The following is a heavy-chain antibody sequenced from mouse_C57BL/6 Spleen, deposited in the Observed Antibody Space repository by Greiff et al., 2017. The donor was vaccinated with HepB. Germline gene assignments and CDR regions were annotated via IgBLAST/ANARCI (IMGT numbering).Heavy chain of an antibody. V-gene: IGHV3-1*01. CDR2: ISYSGST. J-gene: IGHJ4*01. CDR1: GYSITSGYD. Sequence: EVKLQQSGPGMVQPSQSLSLTCTVTGYSITSGYDWHWIRHFPGNKLEWMGYISYSGSTNYNPSLKSRISITHDTSKNHFFLKLNSVTTEDTATYYCAREGFYHGYAMDYWGQGTSVTVSS. D-gene: IGHD2-1*01. CDR3: AREGFYHGYAMDY.